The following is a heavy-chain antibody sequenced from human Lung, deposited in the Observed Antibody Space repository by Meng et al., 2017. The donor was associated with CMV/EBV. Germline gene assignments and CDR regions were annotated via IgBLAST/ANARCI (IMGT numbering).Heavy chain of an antibody. CDR2: INPSGGST. CDR3: AREADGATFDY. D-gene: IGHD1-26*01. Sequence: QVQLVESGAAVKEPGASVQVSCKASGYTFTNYYMHWVRQAPGQGLEWMGIINPSGGSTSYAQKFQGRVTMTRDTSTSTVYMELSSLRSEDTAVYYCAREADGATFDYWGQGTLVTVSS. V-gene: IGHV1-46*01. CDR1: GYTFTNYY. J-gene: IGHJ4*02.